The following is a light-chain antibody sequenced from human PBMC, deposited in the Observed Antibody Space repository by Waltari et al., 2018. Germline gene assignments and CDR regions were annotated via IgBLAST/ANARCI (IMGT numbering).Light chain of an antibody. V-gene: IGLV2-14*03. CDR3: SSYTTSGTL. Sequence: QSALTQPASVSGSPGQSIAISCTGTTSDVGGYDYVSWYQQHPCKAPKLMIYDVSNRPAGVSNRFSGSKSGNTASLTISVLQAEDEADYYCSSYTTSGTLFGTGTKVTVL. J-gene: IGLJ1*01. CDR1: TSDVGGYDY. CDR2: DVS.